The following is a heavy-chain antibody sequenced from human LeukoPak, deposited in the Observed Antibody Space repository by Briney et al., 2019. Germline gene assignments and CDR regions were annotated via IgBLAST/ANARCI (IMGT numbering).Heavy chain of an antibody. J-gene: IGHJ6*03. V-gene: IGHV4-59*01. CDR1: GGSISSYY. CDR3: AREVAGGGYYYYYMDV. Sequence: PSETLSLTXTVSGGSISSYYWSWIWQPPGKGLEWIGYIYYSGSTNYNPSLKSRVTISVDTSKNQFSLKLSSVTAADTAVYYCAREVAGGGYYYYYMDVWGKGTTVTVSS. CDR2: IYYSGST.